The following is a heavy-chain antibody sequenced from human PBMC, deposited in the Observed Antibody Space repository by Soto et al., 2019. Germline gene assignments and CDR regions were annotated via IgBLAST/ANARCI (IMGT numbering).Heavy chain of an antibody. CDR2: ISASGGST. V-gene: IGHV3-23*01. D-gene: IGHD4-17*01. CDR1: GFTFNNYA. J-gene: IGHJ3*02. CDR3: AHPRGYGVFDAYDI. Sequence: EVQLLESGGGLVQPGGSLRLSCAASGFTFNNYAMNWVRQAPGKGLEWVSGISASGGSTYFSDSVKGRFTVSRDNSMNALYLQMNSLRIEDTAVYYCAHPRGYGVFDAYDIWGQGTMVTVSS.